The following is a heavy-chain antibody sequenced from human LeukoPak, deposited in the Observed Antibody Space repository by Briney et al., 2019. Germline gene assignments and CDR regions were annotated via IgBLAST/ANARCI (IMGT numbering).Heavy chain of an antibody. CDR2: INPNSGGT. V-gene: IGHV1-2*02. J-gene: IGHJ4*02. CDR3: ARDPVDTAKVTGGY. Sequence: ASVKVSCKASGYTFTDYYMHWVRQARGQGREGMGWINPNSGGTNYAQKFQGRVTMTSDTAISTVYMELSRLRSDDTAVYYCARDPVDTAKVTGGYWGQGTLVTVSS. CDR1: GYTFTDYY. D-gene: IGHD5-18*01.